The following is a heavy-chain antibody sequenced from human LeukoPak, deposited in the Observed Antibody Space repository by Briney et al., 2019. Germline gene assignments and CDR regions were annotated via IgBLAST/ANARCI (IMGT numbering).Heavy chain of an antibody. Sequence: ASVKVSCKASGGTFSSYAISWVRQAPGQGLEWMGGIIPIFGTANYAQKFQGRVTITRDTSASTGYMEVSSLRSEDTAVYYCARAGGQNSWTFDYWGQGTLVTVSS. J-gene: IGHJ4*02. CDR3: ARAGGQNSWTFDY. V-gene: IGHV1-69*05. D-gene: IGHD6-13*01. CDR2: IIPIFGTA. CDR1: GGTFSSYA.